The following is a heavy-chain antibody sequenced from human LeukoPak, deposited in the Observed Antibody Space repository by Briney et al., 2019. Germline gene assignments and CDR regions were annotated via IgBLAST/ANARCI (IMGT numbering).Heavy chain of an antibody. V-gene: IGHV3-11*04. CDR3: ARVFWETVNTGYYSDF. J-gene: IGHJ4*02. CDR2: ITSDSSNI. D-gene: IGHD3-22*01. Sequence: GGSLRLSCAASGFTFNDYDMSWIRQAPGKGLEWISSITSDSSNIFYANSVRGRFTISRDNANNALHLQMNSLRAEDTAVYYCARVFWETVNTGYYSDFWGPGTLVTVSS. CDR1: GFTFNDYD.